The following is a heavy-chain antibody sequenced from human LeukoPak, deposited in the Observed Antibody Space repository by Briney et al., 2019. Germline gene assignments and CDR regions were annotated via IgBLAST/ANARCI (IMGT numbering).Heavy chain of an antibody. CDR1: GGSISSGGYY. V-gene: IGHV4-30-2*01. CDR2: IYHSGST. J-gene: IGHJ4*02. CDR3: AREPGRGYSYGYRDY. Sequence: SETLSLTCTVSGGSISSGGYYWSWIRQPPGKGLEWIGYIYHSGSTYYNPSLKSRVTISVDRSKNQFSLKLSSVTAADTAVYYWAREPGRGYSYGYRDYWGQGTLVTVSS. D-gene: IGHD5-18*01.